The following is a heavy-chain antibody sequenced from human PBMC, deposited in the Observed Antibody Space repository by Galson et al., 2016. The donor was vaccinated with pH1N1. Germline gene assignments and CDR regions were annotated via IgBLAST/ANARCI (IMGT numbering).Heavy chain of an antibody. Sequence: SVKVSCKASGYTLTSYDINWVRQATGQGLEWMGWMNPNNGNADYAPKFQGRVTLTRNASINTAYMELSSLTSEDTAVYYCARGPVYWYFDLWGRGTPVIFSS. V-gene: IGHV1-8*01. J-gene: IGHJ2*01. CDR3: ARGPVYWYFDL. CDR2: MNPNNGNA. CDR1: GYTLTSYD.